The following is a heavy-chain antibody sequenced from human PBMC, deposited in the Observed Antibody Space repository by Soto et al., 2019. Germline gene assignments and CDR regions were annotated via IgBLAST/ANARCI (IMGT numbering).Heavy chain of an antibody. CDR2: IIPIFGTA. D-gene: IGHD1-7*01. CDR3: ARYHNWNYARWFDP. J-gene: IGHJ5*02. V-gene: IGHV1-69*01. CDR1: GGTFSSYA. Sequence: QVQLVQSGAEVKKPGSSVKVSCKASGGTFSSYAISWVRQARGQGLEWMGGIIPIFGTANYAQKFQGRVTITADESTSTAYMELSSLRSEDTAVYYCARYHNWNYARWFDPWGQGTLVTVSS.